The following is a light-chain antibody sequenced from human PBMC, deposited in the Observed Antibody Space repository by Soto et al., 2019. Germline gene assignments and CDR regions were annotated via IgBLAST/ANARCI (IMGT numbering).Light chain of an antibody. Sequence: EIVLTQSPGALSLSPGERATLSCRTSHDISSSYLAWYQQKRGQAPRLLMYGASTRATGIPDRFSGSGSGTDFTLTISRPEPEDFAVYYCQHYGGSVLTFGGGTKVEIK. J-gene: IGKJ4*01. CDR2: GAS. CDR1: HDISSSY. CDR3: QHYGGSVLT. V-gene: IGKV3-20*01.